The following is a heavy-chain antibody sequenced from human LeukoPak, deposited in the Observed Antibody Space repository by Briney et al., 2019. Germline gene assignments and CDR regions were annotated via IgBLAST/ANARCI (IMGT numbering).Heavy chain of an antibody. V-gene: IGHV1-2*06. CDR3: ARDRMGSYEW. D-gene: IGHD1-26*01. Sequence: ASVKVSCKASGYTFIDYELDWVRQAPGQGFELMGRVNPKNGGTNHAQKFQGRVTMTRDTSIRTVYMELSGLTSDDTAVYYCARDRMGSYEWWGQGTLVTVSS. J-gene: IGHJ4*02. CDR1: GYTFIDYE. CDR2: VNPKNGGT.